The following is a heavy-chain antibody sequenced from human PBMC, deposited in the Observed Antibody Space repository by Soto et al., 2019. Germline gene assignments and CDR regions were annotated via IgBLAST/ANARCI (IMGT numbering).Heavy chain of an antibody. CDR1: GGSISSSSYY. J-gene: IGHJ6*02. CDR2: IYYSGST. V-gene: IGHV4-39*07. D-gene: IGHD6-13*01. Sequence: SETLSLTCTVSGGSISSSSYYWGWIRQPPGKGLEWIGSIYYSGSTYYNPSLKSRVTISVDTSKNQFSLKLSSVTAADTAVYYCARDRRIAAAGLRYYYYGMDVWGQGTTVTVSS. CDR3: ARDRRIAAAGLRYYYYGMDV.